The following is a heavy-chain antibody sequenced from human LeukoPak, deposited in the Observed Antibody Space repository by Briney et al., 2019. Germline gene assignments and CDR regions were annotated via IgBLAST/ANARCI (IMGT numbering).Heavy chain of an antibody. CDR1: GFTLSSYA. J-gene: IGHJ4*02. Sequence: GGSLRLSCAASGFTLSSYAMSWARQAPGKGLEWVANIKQDGSEKNYVDSVKGRFTISRDNAKNSLYLQMNSLRAEDTAVYYCASGLELDYWGQGTLVTVSS. CDR3: ASGLELDY. CDR2: IKQDGSEK. V-gene: IGHV3-7*03.